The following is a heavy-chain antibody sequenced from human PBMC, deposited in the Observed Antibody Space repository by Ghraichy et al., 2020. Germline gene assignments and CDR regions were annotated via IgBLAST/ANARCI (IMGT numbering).Heavy chain of an antibody. J-gene: IGHJ4*02. CDR1: GFTFDDYT. CDR3: AKDDLDCSGGSCYLVD. D-gene: IGHD2-15*01. Sequence: GGSLRLSCAASGFTFDDYTMHWVRQAPGKGLEWVSLISWDGGSTYYADSVKGRFTISRDNSKNSLYLQMNSLRTEDTALYYCAKDDLDCSGGSCYLVDWGQGTLVTVSS. CDR2: ISWDGGST. V-gene: IGHV3-43*01.